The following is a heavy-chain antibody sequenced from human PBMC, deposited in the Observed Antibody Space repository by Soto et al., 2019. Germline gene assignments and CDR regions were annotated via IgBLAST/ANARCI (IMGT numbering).Heavy chain of an antibody. V-gene: IGHV1-69*01. CDR3: AGSVRLEYSCYYSCRYFEH. Sequence: QVQLVQSGAEVKKPGSSVKVSCKASGGTFSSYAISWVRQAPGQGLEWMGGIIPIFGTENYAQKFQGRVTSPGVEATSTAYGERGSLVSEDTTVYYCAGSVRLEYSCYYSCRYFEHWCRCTLVTVCS. CDR2: IIPIFGTE. D-gene: IGHD5-12*01. J-gene: IGHJ2*01. CDR1: GGTFSSYA.